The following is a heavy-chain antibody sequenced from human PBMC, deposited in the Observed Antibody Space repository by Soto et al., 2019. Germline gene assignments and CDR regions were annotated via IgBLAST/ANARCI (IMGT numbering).Heavy chain of an antibody. CDR3: ARDRLSYTGGSLYMDV. J-gene: IGHJ6*02. CDR1: GFTFSNYG. CDR2: IWYDGGNK. D-gene: IGHD2-8*02. V-gene: IGHV3-33*01. Sequence: QVQLVESGGGVVQPGRSLRLSCAASGFTFSNYGMHWVRQAPGKGLEWVAIIWYDGGNKYYADSVKGRFTISRDNSKNTLYLQMNSLRAEDTAVYYCARDRLSYTGGSLYMDVWGQGTTVTVSS.